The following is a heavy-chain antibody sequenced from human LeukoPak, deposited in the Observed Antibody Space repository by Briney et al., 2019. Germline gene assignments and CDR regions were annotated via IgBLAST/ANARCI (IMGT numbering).Heavy chain of an antibody. Sequence: SSVKVSCKASGGTFSSYAISWVRQAPGQGLEWMGGIIPLFGTANYAQKFQGRLTITTDESTSTAYMELSSLRSEDTAVYYCARGFHYDSSGYYYFYWGQGTLVTVSS. J-gene: IGHJ4*02. CDR2: IIPLFGTA. V-gene: IGHV1-69*05. CDR3: ARGFHYDSSGYYYFY. CDR1: GGTFSSYA. D-gene: IGHD3-22*01.